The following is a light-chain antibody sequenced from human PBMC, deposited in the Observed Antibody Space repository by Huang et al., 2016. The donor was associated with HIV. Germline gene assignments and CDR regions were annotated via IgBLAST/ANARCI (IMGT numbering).Light chain of an antibody. CDR1: QSVLYTSNNKSH. V-gene: IGKV4-1*01. J-gene: IGKJ2*01. CDR2: WAS. CDR3: QQYYSTPLYT. Sequence: DIVLTQSPDSLAVSLGERATLNCKSSQSVLYTSNNKSHLTWYQQKPGQPPTLLIYWASTRESGVPDRFSGSGSGTDFTLTIRSLQAEDVAVYYCQQYYSTPLYTFGQGTKLEIK.